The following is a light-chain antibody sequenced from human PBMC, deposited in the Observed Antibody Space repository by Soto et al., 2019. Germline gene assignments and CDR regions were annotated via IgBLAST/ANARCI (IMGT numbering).Light chain of an antibody. J-gene: IGKJ4*01. CDR2: DAS. CDR1: QTVRNNY. CDR3: QQFSSYPLT. Sequence: VLKQAPGTLSLSTGERATLSCRASQTVRNNYLAWYQQKPGQAPRLLIYDASSRATGIPDRFSGGGSGTDFTLTISRLEPEDFAVYYCQQFSSYPLTFGGVTKVDI. V-gene: IGKV3-20*01.